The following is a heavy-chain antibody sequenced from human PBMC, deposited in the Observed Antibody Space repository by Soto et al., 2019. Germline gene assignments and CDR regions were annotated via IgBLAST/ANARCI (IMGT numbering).Heavy chain of an antibody. CDR1: GGSISSSY. J-gene: IGHJ4*02. CDR2: IYDSGST. Sequence: SSETLSLTCTVSGGSISSSYWSWIRQPPGKGLEWIGYIYDSGSTYYNSSLKSRVTMSVDTSKNQFSLKLNSVTAADTAVYYCARHHDSWGQGTLVTVSS. CDR3: ARHHDS. V-gene: IGHV4-59*08.